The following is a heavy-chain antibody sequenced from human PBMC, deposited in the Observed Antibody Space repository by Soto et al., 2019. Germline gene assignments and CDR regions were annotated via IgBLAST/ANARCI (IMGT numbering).Heavy chain of an antibody. CDR2: ISVSGGST. V-gene: IGHV3-23*01. Sequence: PGGSLRLSCAASGFTFSSYAMSWVRQAPGKGLEWVSAISVSGGSTYYADSVKGRFTISRDNSKNTLYLQMNSLRAEDTAVYYYAKVAYDSSGYYYREIDYWGQGTLVTVSS. J-gene: IGHJ4*02. CDR3: AKVAYDSSGYYYREIDY. D-gene: IGHD3-22*01. CDR1: GFTFSSYA.